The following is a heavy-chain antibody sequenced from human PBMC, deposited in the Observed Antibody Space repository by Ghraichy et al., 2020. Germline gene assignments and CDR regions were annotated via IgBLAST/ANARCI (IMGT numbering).Heavy chain of an antibody. CDR1: GFSVYSNY. J-gene: IGHJ4*02. Sequence: GESLNISCAASGFSVYSNYMTWVRQAPGKGLEWVSTIYSSGTTYYGDSVKGRFTISRDYSKNTLYLQMNSLRVEDTAVYYCATEEVNILSVRGGLDYWGQGNLVPVSA. D-gene: IGHD2/OR15-2a*01. V-gene: IGHV3-53*01. CDR3: ATEEVNILSVRGGLDY. CDR2: IYSSGTT.